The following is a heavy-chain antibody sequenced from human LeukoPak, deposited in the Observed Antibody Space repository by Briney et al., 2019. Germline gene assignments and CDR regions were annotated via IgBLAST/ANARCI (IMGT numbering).Heavy chain of an antibody. V-gene: IGHV6-1*01. D-gene: IGHD4-17*01. CDR1: GHSVSSNNAP. CDR3: ARAFYGRLDY. Sequence: SHTLSLPCAISGHSVSSNNAPWGWNTQSPSRGLEWLGRTYYRSKWYIDSPVSVKSRILITPDTSRNQFSLQLNSVTPEDTAVYYCARAFYGRLDYWGQGTLVTVSS. CDR2: TYYRSKWYI. J-gene: IGHJ4*02.